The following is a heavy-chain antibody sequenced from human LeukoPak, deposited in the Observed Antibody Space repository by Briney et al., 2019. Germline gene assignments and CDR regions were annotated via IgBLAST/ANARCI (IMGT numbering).Heavy chain of an antibody. CDR1: GFTFSSYW. CDR3: ARDREDIVLMVHAIVAPDYGMDV. CDR2: IKQDGSEK. D-gene: IGHD2-8*01. V-gene: IGHV3-7*01. Sequence: GGSLRLSCAASGFTFSSYWMSWVRQASGKGLEWVANIKQDGSEKYYVDSVKGRFTISRDNAKNSLYLQMNSLRAEDTAVYYCARDREDIVLMVHAIVAPDYGMDVWGQGTTVTVSS. J-gene: IGHJ6*02.